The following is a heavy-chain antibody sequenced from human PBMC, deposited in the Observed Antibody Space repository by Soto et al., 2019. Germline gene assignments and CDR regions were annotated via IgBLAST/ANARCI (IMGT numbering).Heavy chain of an antibody. V-gene: IGHV4-39*01. CDR3: ARRRIVVTTNFDY. J-gene: IGHJ4*02. D-gene: IGHD1-26*01. Sequence: SETLSLTCNVSGGSISSSSYYWGWIRQPPGKGLEWIGHIFHTGSTYYNPSLKSRVTISVDTSKNQFSLKLSSVTATDTAVYYCARRRIVVTTNFDYWRQGTLVTVSS. CDR2: IFHTGST. CDR1: GGSISSSSYY.